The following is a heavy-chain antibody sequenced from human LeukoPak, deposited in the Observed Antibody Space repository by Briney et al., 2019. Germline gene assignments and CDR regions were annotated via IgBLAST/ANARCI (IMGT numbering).Heavy chain of an antibody. V-gene: IGHV1-58*01. D-gene: IGHD2-8*01. CDR3: AADTRAAVLDCTNGVCYHRPNYYYMDV. Sequence: SVKVSCKASGFTFTSSAVQWVRQARGQRLEWIGWIVVGSGNTNYAQKFQERVTITRDMSTSTAYMELSSLRSEDTAVYYCAADTRAAVLDCTNGVCYHRPNYYYMDVWGKGTTVAVSS. J-gene: IGHJ6*03. CDR2: IVVGSGNT. CDR1: GFTFTSSA.